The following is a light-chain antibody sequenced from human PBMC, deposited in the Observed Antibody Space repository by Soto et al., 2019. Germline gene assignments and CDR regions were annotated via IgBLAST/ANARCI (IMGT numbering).Light chain of an antibody. J-gene: IGKJ1*01. CDR3: QQYNTYPWT. V-gene: IGKV1-16*02. CDR1: AVIGNS. CDR2: AAS. Sequence: DIQMTQSPSSLSASVGDRVTITCRASAVIGNSLGWCQQKPGKAPKTLIFAASSLQSGVTSQFSGSGSGTHFTLTINSLQPEDFATYYCQQYNTYPWTFGQGTKVDIK.